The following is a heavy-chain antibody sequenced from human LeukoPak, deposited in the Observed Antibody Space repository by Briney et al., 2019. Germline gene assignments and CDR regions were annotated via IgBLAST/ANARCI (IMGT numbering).Heavy chain of an antibody. D-gene: IGHD5-12*01. J-gene: IGHJ4*02. CDR1: GGTFSSYA. Sequence: SVKVSCKASGGTFSSYAISWVRQAPGQGLEWMGGIIPIFGTANYAQKFQGRVTITADESTSTAYMELSSLRSEDTAVYYCARDIRSRYSGYDEGSVWGQGTLVTVSS. CDR3: ARDIRSRYSGYDEGSV. CDR2: IIPIFGTA. V-gene: IGHV1-69*13.